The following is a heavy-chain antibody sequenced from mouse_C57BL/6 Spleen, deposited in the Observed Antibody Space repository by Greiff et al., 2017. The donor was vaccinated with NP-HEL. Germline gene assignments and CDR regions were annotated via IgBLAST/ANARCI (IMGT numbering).Heavy chain of an antibody. CDR1: GYSITSGYY. Sequence: VQLKQSGPGLVKPSQSLSLTCSVTGYSITSGYYWNWIRQFPGNKLEWMGYISYDGSNNYNPSLKNRISITRDTSKNQFFLKLNSVTTEDTATYYCAREAYYSNFHFDYWGQGTTLTVSS. V-gene: IGHV3-6*01. CDR3: AREAYYSNFHFDY. CDR2: ISYDGSN. J-gene: IGHJ2*01. D-gene: IGHD2-5*01.